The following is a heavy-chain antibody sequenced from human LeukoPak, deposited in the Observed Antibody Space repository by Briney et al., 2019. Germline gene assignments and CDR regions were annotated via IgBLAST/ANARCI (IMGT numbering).Heavy chain of an antibody. V-gene: IGHV4-61*02. J-gene: IGHJ4*02. D-gene: IGHD5-12*01. CDR1: GGSISTTDYF. Sequence: PSETLPLTCTVSGGSISTTDYFWTWIRQPAGKGLEWIGRINSIGSTNYNPSLKSRVTMSVDTSKNQFSLKVTSVTAADTAVYYCARYRLGYLDYWGQGTLVTVSS. CDR3: ARYRLGYLDY. CDR2: INSIGST.